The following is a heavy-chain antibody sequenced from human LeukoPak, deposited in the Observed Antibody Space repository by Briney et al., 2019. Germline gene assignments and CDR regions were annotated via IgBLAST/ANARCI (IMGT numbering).Heavy chain of an antibody. D-gene: IGHD6-13*01. V-gene: IGHV3-48*01. CDR1: GFTFSSYS. CDR3: AQVKSSSWYGAFDI. CDR2: ISSSSSTI. Sequence: PGGSLRLSCAASGFTFSSYSMNWVRQAPGKGLEWVSYISSSSSTIYYADSVKGRFTISRDNAKNSLYLQMNSLRAEDTAVYYCAQVKSSSWYGAFDIWGQGTMVTVSS. J-gene: IGHJ3*02.